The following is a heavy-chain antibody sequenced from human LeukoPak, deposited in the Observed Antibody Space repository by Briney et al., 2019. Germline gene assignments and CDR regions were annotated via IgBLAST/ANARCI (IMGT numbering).Heavy chain of an antibody. CDR1: GFTFSSYA. CDR3: AKDIQPYYYGSGSYDY. D-gene: IGHD3-10*01. Sequence: PGGSLRLSCAASGFTFSSYAMSWVRQAPGEGLEWVSAISGSGGSTYYADSVKGRFTISRDNSKNTLYLQMNSLRAEDTAVYYCAKDIQPYYYGSGSYDYWGQGTLVTVSS. V-gene: IGHV3-23*01. CDR2: ISGSGGST. J-gene: IGHJ4*02.